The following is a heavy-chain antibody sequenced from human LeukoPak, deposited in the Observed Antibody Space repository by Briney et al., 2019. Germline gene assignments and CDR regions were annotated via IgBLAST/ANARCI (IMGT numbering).Heavy chain of an antibody. V-gene: IGHV4-59*01. CDR3: ARVPYSNGWVWFDP. Sequence: SETLSLTCTVSGGSISSYYWSWIRQPPGKGLEWIGYIYYSGSTNYNPSLKSRVTISVDTSKNQFSLKLSSVTAADTAVYYCARVPYSNGWVWFDPWGQGTLVTVSS. J-gene: IGHJ5*02. D-gene: IGHD6-19*01. CDR2: IYYSGST. CDR1: GGSISSYY.